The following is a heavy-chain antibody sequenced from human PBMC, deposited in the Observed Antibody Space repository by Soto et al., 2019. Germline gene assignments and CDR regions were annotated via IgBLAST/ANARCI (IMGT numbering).Heavy chain of an antibody. CDR3: TTDPGGSYLAFDY. J-gene: IGHJ4*02. Sequence: AGGSLRLSCAASGFTFSNACMSWVRQAPGKGLKWVGRIKSKTDGATTDYAAPVKGRFTISRDDSKNTLYLQMNSLKTEDTAVYYCTTDPGGSYLAFDYWGQGTLVAVSS. CDR2: IKSKTDGATT. CDR1: GFTFSNAC. V-gene: IGHV3-15*01. D-gene: IGHD1-26*01.